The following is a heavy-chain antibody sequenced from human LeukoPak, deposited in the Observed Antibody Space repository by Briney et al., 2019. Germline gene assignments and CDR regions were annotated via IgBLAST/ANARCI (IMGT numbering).Heavy chain of an antibody. D-gene: IGHD3-22*01. Sequence: SQTLSLTCAISGDIVSSNSAAWNWIRQSPSRGLEWLGRTYYRSKWYNDYAVSVKSRITINPDTSKNQFSLQLNSVTPEDTAVYYCAREYSSGYYLGYYFDYWGQGTLVTVSS. CDR3: AREYSSGYYLGYYFDY. CDR1: GDIVSSNSAA. J-gene: IGHJ4*02. V-gene: IGHV6-1*01. CDR2: TYYRSKWYN.